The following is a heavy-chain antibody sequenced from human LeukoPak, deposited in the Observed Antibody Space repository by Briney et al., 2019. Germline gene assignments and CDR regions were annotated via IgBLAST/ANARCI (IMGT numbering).Heavy chain of an antibody. J-gene: IGHJ5*02. CDR2: IYYSGST. V-gene: IGHV4-31*03. CDR3: ARLVYSSSWNWFDP. Sequence: SQTLSLTCTVSGGSISSGGYYWSWIRQHPGKGLEWIGYIYYSGSTYYNPSLKSRVTISVGTSKNQFSLKLSSVTAADTAVYYCARLVYSSSWNWFDPWGQGTLVTVSS. D-gene: IGHD6-13*01. CDR1: GGSISSGGYY.